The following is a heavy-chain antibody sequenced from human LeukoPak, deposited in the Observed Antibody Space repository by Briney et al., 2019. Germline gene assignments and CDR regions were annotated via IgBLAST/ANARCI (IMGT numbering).Heavy chain of an antibody. J-gene: IGHJ5*02. CDR3: ARVIVVVPAAIRGRFDP. V-gene: IGHV5-51*01. D-gene: IGHD2-2*01. CDR1: GYSFSSYW. Sequence: GESLKISCKGSGYSFSSYWIGWVRQMPGKGLEWMGIICPGDSDTRYSPSFQGQVTISADKSISTAYLQWSSLKASDTAMYYCARVIVVVPAAIRGRFDPWAREPWSPSPQ. CDR2: ICPGDSDT.